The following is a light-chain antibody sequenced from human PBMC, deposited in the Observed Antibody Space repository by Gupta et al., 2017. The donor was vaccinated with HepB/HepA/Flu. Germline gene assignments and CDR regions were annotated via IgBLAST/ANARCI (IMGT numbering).Light chain of an antibody. V-gene: IGLV2-14*03. CDR2: DVT. CDR1: SRDVGGYGS. J-gene: IGLJ2*01. CDR3: SSFTASSTLVL. Sequence: QSALTQPASVSGSPGPSITISCTGTSRDVGGYGSASWYQHLPGRAPKLLIYDVTSRPSGVSYRFSGSKSGNVASLTISGLQAEDEAEYDCSSFTASSTLVLFGGGTELTVL.